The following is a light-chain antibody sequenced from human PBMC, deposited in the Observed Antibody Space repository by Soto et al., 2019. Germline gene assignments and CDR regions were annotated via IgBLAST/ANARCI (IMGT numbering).Light chain of an antibody. CDR3: QQRSNWLT. Sequence: EIVLTRSPATLSVYPGERATLSCRASQSVSSNLAWYQQKPGQAPGILIYDASNRATGIPARFSGSGSGTDFTLTISSLEPEDFAVYYCQQRSNWLTFGGGTKVDIK. CDR2: DAS. J-gene: IGKJ4*01. CDR1: QSVSSN. V-gene: IGKV3-11*01.